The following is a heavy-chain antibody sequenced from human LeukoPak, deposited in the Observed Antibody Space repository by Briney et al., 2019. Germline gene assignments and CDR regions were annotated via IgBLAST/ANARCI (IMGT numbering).Heavy chain of an antibody. V-gene: IGHV4-34*01. J-gene: IGHJ6*02. Sequence: KPSETLSLTCAVYGGSFSDYFWSWIRQPPGKGLEWIGEISHSGSTTYNPSLRSRVTISGDTSKKQFSLKLSSVTAADTAVYYCARHTVTTERGYYYGMDVWGQGTTVTVSS. CDR3: ARHTVTTERGYYYGMDV. CDR1: GGSFSDYF. CDR2: ISHSGST. D-gene: IGHD4-11*01.